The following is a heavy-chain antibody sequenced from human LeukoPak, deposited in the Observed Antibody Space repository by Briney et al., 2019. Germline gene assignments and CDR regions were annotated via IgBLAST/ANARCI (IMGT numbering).Heavy chain of an antibody. CDR3: AARQGDYYDTGYFQH. J-gene: IGHJ1*01. D-gene: IGHD3-22*01. CDR2: MNPNSGNT. Sequence: GASVKVSCEASGYTFTSYDINWVRQAAGQGLEWMGWMNPNSGNTGYAQKLQGRVTMTTDTSTSTAYMELRSLRSDDTAVYYCAARQGDYYDTGYFQHWGQGTLVTVSS. V-gene: IGHV1-8*01. CDR1: GYTFTSYD.